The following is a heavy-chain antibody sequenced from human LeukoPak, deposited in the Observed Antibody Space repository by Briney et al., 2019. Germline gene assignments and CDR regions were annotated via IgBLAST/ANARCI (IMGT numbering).Heavy chain of an antibody. J-gene: IGHJ4*02. V-gene: IGHV1-24*01. CDR3: ATGAWHVIKVFFDY. D-gene: IGHD3-10*01. Sequence: ASVKDSCKGSGYTLTELSMHWVRQAPGKVIKRMGGFDPEDGETIYAQKFQGRVTMTEDTSTDTAYMELSSLRSEDTAVYYCATGAWHVIKVFFDYWGQGTLVTVSS. CDR1: GYTLTELS. CDR2: FDPEDGET.